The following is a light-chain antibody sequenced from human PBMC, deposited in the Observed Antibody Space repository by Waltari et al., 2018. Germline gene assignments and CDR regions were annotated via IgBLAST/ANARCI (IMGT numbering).Light chain of an antibody. J-gene: IGLJ2*01. CDR3: YSTDSSGNHRV. CDR2: EDN. CDR1: ALTKKS. V-gene: IGLV3-10*01. Sequence: SYELTQPPSVSVSPGQTARITCSGDALTKKSAYWYQQKSGQAPVLVIYEDNKRPSGIPERISGSSSGTMATLTVSGAQVEDEADYYCYSTDSSGNHRVFGGGTRLTVL.